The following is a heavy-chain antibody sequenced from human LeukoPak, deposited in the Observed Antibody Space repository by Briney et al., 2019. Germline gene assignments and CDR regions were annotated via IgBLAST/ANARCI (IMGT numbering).Heavy chain of an antibody. CDR2: ISAYNGNT. J-gene: IGHJ5*02. Sequence: ASVKVSCKASGGTFSSYAISWVRKAPGQGLEWMGWISAYNGNTNYAQKLQGRVTMTTDTSTSTAYMELRSLRSDDTAVYYCARSPKFGYCSGGSCSNWFDPWGQGTLVTVSS. CDR1: GGTFSSYA. D-gene: IGHD2-15*01. V-gene: IGHV1-18*01. CDR3: ARSPKFGYCSGGSCSNWFDP.